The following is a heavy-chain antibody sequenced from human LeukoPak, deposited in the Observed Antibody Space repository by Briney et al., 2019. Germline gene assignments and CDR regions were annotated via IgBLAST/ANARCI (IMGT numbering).Heavy chain of an antibody. J-gene: IGHJ5*02. V-gene: IGHV3-21*01. Sequence: GGPLRLSCAASGFTFSSYNMKWVRQAPGKGLEWVSSISSRSSYIFYADSVKGRFTISRDNAKKSLYLQMNSLRAEDTAVYYCARVDTSGFYPWGQGTLVTVSS. CDR1: GFTFSSYN. CDR3: ARVDTSGFYP. D-gene: IGHD3-22*01. CDR2: ISSRSSYI.